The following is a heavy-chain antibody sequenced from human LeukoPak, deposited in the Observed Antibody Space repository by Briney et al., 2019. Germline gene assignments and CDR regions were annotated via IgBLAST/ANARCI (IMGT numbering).Heavy chain of an antibody. CDR1: DGSISTYY. V-gene: IGHV4-4*07. D-gene: IGHD3-22*01. Sequence: PSETLSLTCTVSDGSISTYYWSWIRQPAGKGLEWIGRIYTSGSTNYNPSLKSRVTISVDTSKNQFSLNLTSVTAADTAVYYCARMAVYYYDSSGSFDDWGQGTLVTVSS. CDR2: IYTSGST. CDR3: ARMAVYYYDSSGSFDD. J-gene: IGHJ4*02.